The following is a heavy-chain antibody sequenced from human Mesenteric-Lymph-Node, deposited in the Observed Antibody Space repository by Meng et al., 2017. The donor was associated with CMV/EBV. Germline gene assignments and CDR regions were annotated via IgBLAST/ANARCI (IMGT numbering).Heavy chain of an antibody. CDR1: GFTFSSYA. Sequence: GESLKISCAASGFTFSSYAMSWVRQAPGKGLEWVSIIYSGGSSTFYADSVKGRFTISRDISKNTLYLQMNSLTAEDTAVYYCAKDRGYFDYWGQGAQVTVSS. J-gene: IGHJ4*02. V-gene: IGHV3-23*03. CDR2: IYSGGSST. CDR3: AKDRGYFDY.